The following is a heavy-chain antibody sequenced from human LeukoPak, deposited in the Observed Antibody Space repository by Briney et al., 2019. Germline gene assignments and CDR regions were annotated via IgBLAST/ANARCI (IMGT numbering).Heavy chain of an antibody. CDR3: ARGRTVAGPFDY. CDR2: IYYSGST. D-gene: IGHD6-19*01. V-gene: IGHV4-59*12. CDR1: GGSISSYY. J-gene: IGHJ4*02. Sequence: SETLSLTCTVSGGSISSYYWSWIRQPPGKGLEWIGYIYYSGSTNYNPSLKSRVTISVDTSKNQFSLKLSSVTAADTAVYYCARGRTVAGPFDYWGQGTLVTVSS.